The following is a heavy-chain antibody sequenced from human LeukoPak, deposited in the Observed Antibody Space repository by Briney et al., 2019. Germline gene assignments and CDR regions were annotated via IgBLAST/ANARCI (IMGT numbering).Heavy chain of an antibody. D-gene: IGHD6-19*01. Sequence: ASVKVSCKASGYTFTSYDINWVRQATGQGLEWMGWMNPNSGNTGYAQKFQGRVTMTRNTSISTAYMEQSSLRSEDTAVYYCARGPWQWLPFQHWGQGTLVTVSS. CDR2: MNPNSGNT. V-gene: IGHV1-8*01. CDR3: ARGPWQWLPFQH. J-gene: IGHJ1*01. CDR1: GYTFTSYD.